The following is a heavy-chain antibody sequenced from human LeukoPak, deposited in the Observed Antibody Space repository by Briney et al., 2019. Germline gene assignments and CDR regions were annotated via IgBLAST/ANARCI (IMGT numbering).Heavy chain of an antibody. J-gene: IGHJ4*02. CDR2: LLYSGST. D-gene: IGHD4-11*01. V-gene: IGHV4-59*01. CDR3: ARGAYSNYLSVGY. CDR1: GGSIPSYY. Sequence: PSETLSLTCAISGGSIPSYYWSWIRQTPGKGLVWIGYLLYSGSTNYNPSLKSRVTMSIDTSKNQFSLKLRSVTAADTAVYYCARGAYSNYLSVGYWGQGILVTVSS.